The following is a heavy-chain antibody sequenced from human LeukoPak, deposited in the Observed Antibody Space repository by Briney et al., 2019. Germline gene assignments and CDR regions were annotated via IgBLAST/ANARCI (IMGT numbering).Heavy chain of an antibody. V-gene: IGHV3-9*01. CDR3: ARLGGYCSSTSCWIDY. J-gene: IGHJ4*02. CDR2: ISWNSGSI. Sequence: PGGSLRLSCAASGFTFTTYGMHWVRQAPGKGLEWVSGISWNSGSIGYADSVKGRFTISRDNAKNSLYLQMNSLRAEDTALYYCARLGGYCSSTSCWIDYWGQGTLVTVSS. D-gene: IGHD2-2*01. CDR1: GFTFTTYG.